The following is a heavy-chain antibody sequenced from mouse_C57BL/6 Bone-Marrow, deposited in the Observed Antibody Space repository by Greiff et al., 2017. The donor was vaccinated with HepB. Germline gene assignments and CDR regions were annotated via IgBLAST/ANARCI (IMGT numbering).Heavy chain of an antibody. CDR1: GYTFTEYT. D-gene: IGHD1-1*01. V-gene: IGHV1-62-2*01. CDR2: FYPGSGSI. J-gene: IGHJ3*01. Sequence: LVKPGASVKLSCKASGYTFTEYTIHWVKQRSGQGLEWIGWFYPGSGSIKYNEKFKDKATLTADKSSSTVYMELSRLTSEDSAVYFCARHEENYYGSRAPTWFAYWGQGTLVTVSA. CDR3: ARHEENYYGSRAPTWFAY.